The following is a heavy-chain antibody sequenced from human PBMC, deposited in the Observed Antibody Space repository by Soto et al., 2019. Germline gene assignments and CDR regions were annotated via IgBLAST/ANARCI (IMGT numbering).Heavy chain of an antibody. CDR2: IDPSDSYT. J-gene: IGHJ3*02. D-gene: IGHD6-19*01. Sequence: PGESLKICCKGSGYSFTSYWISWVRQMPGKGLEWMGRIDPSDSYTNYSAFFQGHGTISADKSISPAYLQWSSLEASDTAMYYCARRSPPWLGPNDAFDIWGQGTMGTVSS. CDR1: GYSFTSYW. CDR3: ARRSPPWLGPNDAFDI. V-gene: IGHV5-10-1*01.